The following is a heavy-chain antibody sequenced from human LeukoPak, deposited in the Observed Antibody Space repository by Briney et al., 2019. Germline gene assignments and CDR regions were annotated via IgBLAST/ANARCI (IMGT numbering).Heavy chain of an antibody. J-gene: IGHJ4*02. Sequence: HPGGSLRLSCAASGFTFSNYWMHWVRQAPGKRLVWVSRINTDGSSTTYADSVKGRFTISRDNAKNTLYLQMNSLRAEDTAVYYCARGVDYWGQGTLVTVSS. CDR1: GFTFSNYW. V-gene: IGHV3-74*01. CDR3: ARGVDY. CDR2: INTDGSST.